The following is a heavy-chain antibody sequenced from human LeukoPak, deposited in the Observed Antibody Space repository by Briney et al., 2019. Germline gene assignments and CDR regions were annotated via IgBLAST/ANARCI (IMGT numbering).Heavy chain of an antibody. Sequence: SETLSLTCAVYGGSFSGYYWSWIRQPPGKGLEWIGEINHSGSTNYNPSLKSRVTISVDTSKNQFSLKVSSVTAADTAVYYCARGDCSSTICYSPMDVWGTGTTVTVSS. J-gene: IGHJ6*03. CDR2: INHSGST. CDR3: ARGDCSSTICYSPMDV. D-gene: IGHD2-2*01. V-gene: IGHV4-34*01. CDR1: GGSFSGYY.